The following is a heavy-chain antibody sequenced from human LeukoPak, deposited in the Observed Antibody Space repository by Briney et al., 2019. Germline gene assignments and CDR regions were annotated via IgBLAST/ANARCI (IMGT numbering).Heavy chain of an antibody. D-gene: IGHD6-13*01. Sequence: PSETLSLTCTASGGSISSSSYYWGWIRQPPGKGLEWIGSIYYSGSTYYNPSLKSRVTISVDTSKNQFSLKLSSVTAADTAVYYCARHGSSWYYFDYWGQGTLVTVSS. V-gene: IGHV4-39*01. CDR3: ARHGSSWYYFDY. CDR1: GGSISSSSYY. J-gene: IGHJ4*02. CDR2: IYYSGST.